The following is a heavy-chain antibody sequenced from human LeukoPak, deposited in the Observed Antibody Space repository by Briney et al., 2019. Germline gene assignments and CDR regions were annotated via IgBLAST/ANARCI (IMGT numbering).Heavy chain of an antibody. CDR2: IYTSGST. CDR1: GGSISSGSYY. CDR3: ARGPADYNKLKPGDRDGYNYKSKRTPFDY. Sequence: PSQTLSLTCTVSGGSISSGSYYWSWIRQPAGKGLEWIGRIYTSGSTHYNPSLKSRVTISVDTSKNQFSLKLSSVTAADTAVYYCARGPADYNKLKPGDRDGYNYKSKRTPFDYWGQGTLVTVSS. J-gene: IGHJ4*02. V-gene: IGHV4-61*02. D-gene: IGHD5-24*01.